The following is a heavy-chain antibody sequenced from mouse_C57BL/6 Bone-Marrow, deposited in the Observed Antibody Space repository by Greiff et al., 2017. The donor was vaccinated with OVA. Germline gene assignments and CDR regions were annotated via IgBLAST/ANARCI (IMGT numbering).Heavy chain of an antibody. CDR2: ISYSGST. CDR3: ARFSPRYYGSSYSYWYFDV. J-gene: IGHJ1*03. Sequence: EVQLVESGPGLAKPSQTLSLTCSVTGYSITSDYWNWIRKFPGNKLEYMGYISYSGSTYYNPSLKSRISITRDTSKNQYYLQLNSMTTEDTATYYCARFSPRYYGSSYSYWYFDVWGTGTTVTVSS. D-gene: IGHD1-1*01. CDR1: GYSITSDY. V-gene: IGHV3-8*01.